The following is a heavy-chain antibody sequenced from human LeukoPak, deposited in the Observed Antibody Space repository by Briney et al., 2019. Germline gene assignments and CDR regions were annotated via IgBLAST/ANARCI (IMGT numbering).Heavy chain of an antibody. CDR3: AKDPRVGSRVATPCH. D-gene: IGHD5-24*01. V-gene: IGHV3-23*01. CDR2: ISGSGGST. CDR1: GCTFSSYA. Sequence: GGSLRLSCAASGCTFSSYAMSWVRQAPGKGLEWVSAISGSGGSTYYADSVKGRFTISRDNSKSTLFLQMNSLRAEDAAVYYCAKDPRVGSRVATPCHWGQGTLVTVSS. J-gene: IGHJ4*02.